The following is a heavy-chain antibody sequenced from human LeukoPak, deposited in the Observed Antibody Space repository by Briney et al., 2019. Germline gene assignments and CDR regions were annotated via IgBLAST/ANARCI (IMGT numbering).Heavy chain of an antibody. V-gene: IGHV3-53*01. J-gene: IGHJ4*02. Sequence: GGSLRLSCVASGLTFSTYWMHWVRQAPGKGLEWVSLIYGGGSTYYAGCVTSRFTTSRDNAKNKLYLQMNSVRAEYTGAYYCAGNSYRPLQYWGQGTLVTVSS. CDR2: IYGGGST. D-gene: IGHD1-14*01. CDR3: AGNSYRPLQY. CDR1: GLTFSTYW.